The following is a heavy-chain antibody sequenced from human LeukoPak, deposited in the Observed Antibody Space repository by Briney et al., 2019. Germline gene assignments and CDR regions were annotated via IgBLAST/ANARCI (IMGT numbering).Heavy chain of an antibody. CDR2: ISGSGGST. J-gene: IGHJ6*03. CDR1: GFTFSSYA. Sequence: PGGSLRLSCAASGFTFSSYAMSWVRQAPGKGLEWVSAISGSGGSTYYADSVKGRFTISRDNSKNTLYLQMNSLRAEDTAVYYCAKGVVGVVYYYYYMDVWGKGTTVTVSS. V-gene: IGHV3-23*01. D-gene: IGHD3-3*01. CDR3: AKGVVGVVYYYYYMDV.